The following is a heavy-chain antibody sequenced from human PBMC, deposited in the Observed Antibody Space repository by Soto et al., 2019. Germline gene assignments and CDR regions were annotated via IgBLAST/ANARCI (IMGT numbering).Heavy chain of an antibody. CDR1: GGLISKYS. Sequence: QRQLVQAGAEVRKPGSSVKVSCKTSGGLISKYSFNWVRQAPGQGLEWMGGVLPISGSTDYAQKCKGRLTITAERSTRTVYMELSRLRSDDTANNYCETIRVRGGPLRFEDGGQGMLISVSS. J-gene: IGHJ4*01. CDR2: VLPISGST. D-gene: IGHD5-12*01. CDR3: ETIRVRGGPLRFED. V-gene: IGHV1-69*06.